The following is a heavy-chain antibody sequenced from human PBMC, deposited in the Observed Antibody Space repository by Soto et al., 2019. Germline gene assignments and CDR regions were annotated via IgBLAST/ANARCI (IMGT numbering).Heavy chain of an antibody. CDR1: SGSISSSNW. CDR2: IYHSGST. CDR3: ARAPYGSGSLPGPFDY. Sequence: QVQLQESGPGLVKPSGTLSLTCAVSSGSISSSNWWSWVRQPPGKGLEWIGEIYHSGSTNYNPSLKSRVTISVDKSKNQCSLELSAVTAADTAVYYCARAPYGSGSLPGPFDYWGQGTLVTVSS. J-gene: IGHJ4*02. D-gene: IGHD3-10*01. V-gene: IGHV4-4*02.